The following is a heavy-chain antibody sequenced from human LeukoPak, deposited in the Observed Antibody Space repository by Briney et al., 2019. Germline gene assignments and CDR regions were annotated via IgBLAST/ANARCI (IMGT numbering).Heavy chain of an antibody. V-gene: IGHV3-30*18. Sequence: GRFLRLSCAASGFAFSSYGMHWVRQAPGKGLEWVAVISYDGSNKYYADPVKGRFTISRDNSKNTLYLQMNSLRAEDTAVYYCAKDRAFGYSSSWTYYYGMDVWGQGTTVTVSS. CDR1: GFAFSSYG. CDR2: ISYDGSNK. J-gene: IGHJ6*02. CDR3: AKDRAFGYSSSWTYYYGMDV. D-gene: IGHD6-13*01.